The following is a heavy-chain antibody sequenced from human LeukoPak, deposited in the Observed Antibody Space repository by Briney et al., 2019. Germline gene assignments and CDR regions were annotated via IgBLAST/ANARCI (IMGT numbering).Heavy chain of an antibody. D-gene: IGHD6-13*01. Sequence: PGGSLRLSCAASGFTFSNYAMIWVRQAPGKGLEWVSVIGGSGSYTYYADSVKGRFTISRDNSKDTLYLQMNSLRAEDTAVYYCARDWYDYWGQGTLVTVSS. CDR1: GFTFSNYA. CDR3: ARDWYDY. CDR2: IGGSGSYT. J-gene: IGHJ4*02. V-gene: IGHV3-23*01.